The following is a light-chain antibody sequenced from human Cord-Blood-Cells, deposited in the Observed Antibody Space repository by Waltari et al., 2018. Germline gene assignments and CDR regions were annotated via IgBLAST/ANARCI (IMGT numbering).Light chain of an antibody. CDR1: QSISSY. V-gene: IGKV1-39*01. CDR2: AGS. CDR3: QQSYSTWT. Sequence: DIQMTQSPSSLSASVGDRVTITCRASQSISSYLNWYQQKPGKAPKLLIYAGSSLQSGVPSRVSGSGSETDFTLTISSPQPEDFATYYWQQSYSTWTFGQGTKVEIK. J-gene: IGKJ1*01.